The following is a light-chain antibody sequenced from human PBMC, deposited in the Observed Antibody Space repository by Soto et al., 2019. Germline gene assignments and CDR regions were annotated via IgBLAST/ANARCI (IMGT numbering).Light chain of an antibody. CDR1: QSVSSNY. V-gene: IGKV3D-20*02. CDR2: GAS. J-gene: IGKJ4*01. Sequence: EIVLTQSPGTLSLSPGERATLSCRASQSVSSNYLAWYQQKPGQAPRLLIYGASSRATGIPDRFSGSGSGTDFTLTISSLEPEDSATYYCQQRRSWLTFGGGTKVDIK. CDR3: QQRRSWLT.